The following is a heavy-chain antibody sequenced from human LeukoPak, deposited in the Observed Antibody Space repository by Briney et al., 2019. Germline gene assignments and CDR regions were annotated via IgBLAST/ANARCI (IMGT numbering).Heavy chain of an antibody. CDR3: GGGLVRGPKDY. D-gene: IGHD3-10*01. V-gene: IGHV3-7*01. Sequence: GGSLRLSCAASGFTFSSYWVRWVRQAPGEGLEWVANIKQDGSEKFYVDSVKGRFTISRDNAKNSLYLQMSSLRAEDTAVYYCGGGLVRGPKDYWGQGTLVSVPS. CDR2: IKQDGSEK. J-gene: IGHJ4*02. CDR1: GFTFSSYW.